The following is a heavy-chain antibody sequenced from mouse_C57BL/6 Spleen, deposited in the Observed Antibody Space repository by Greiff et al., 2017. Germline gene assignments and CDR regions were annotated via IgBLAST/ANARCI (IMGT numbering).Heavy chain of an antibody. CDR3: ARRGYSKGAMDY. D-gene: IGHD2-5*01. CDR1: GFTFSDYG. Sequence: EVKLQESGGGLVQPGGSLKLSCAASGFTFSDYGMAWVRQAPRKGPEWVAFISNLAYSIYYADTVTGRFTISRENAKNSMYLEMSSLRSEDTAMYYCARRGYSKGAMDYWGKGTSVTVSS. J-gene: IGHJ4*01. V-gene: IGHV5-15*01. CDR2: ISNLAYSI.